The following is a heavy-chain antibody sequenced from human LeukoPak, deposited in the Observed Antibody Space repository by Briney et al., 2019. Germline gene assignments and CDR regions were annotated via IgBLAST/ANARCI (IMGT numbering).Heavy chain of an antibody. V-gene: IGHV3-9*01. CDR3: AKTWKGGYFDY. CDR1: GFTFDNYA. J-gene: IGHJ4*02. Sequence: PGRSLRLSCAASGFTFDNYAMHWVRLAPGKGLEWVSGISWNSGSVGYADSVKGRFTISRDNAKNSLYLQMNSLRAEDTAVYYCAKTWKGGYFDYWGQGTLVTVSS. CDR2: ISWNSGSV. D-gene: IGHD1-1*01.